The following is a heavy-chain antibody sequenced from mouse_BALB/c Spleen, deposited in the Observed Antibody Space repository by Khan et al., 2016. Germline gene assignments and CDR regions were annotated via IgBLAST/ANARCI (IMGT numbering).Heavy chain of an antibody. J-gene: IGHJ3*01. V-gene: IGHV1-9*01. CDR1: GYTFSRYW. CDR3: ARGAY. Sequence: QVELQQSGAELMKPGASVKISCTATGYTFSRYWIEWVKERPGHGLAWIGEILPGTGSTNYNEKLKGKATFTAETSSNTAYIQLSSLTSEDSAVYYCARGAYWGRGTLVTVSA. CDR2: ILPGTGST.